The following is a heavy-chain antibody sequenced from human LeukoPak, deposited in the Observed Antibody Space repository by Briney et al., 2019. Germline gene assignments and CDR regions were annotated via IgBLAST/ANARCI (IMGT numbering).Heavy chain of an antibody. J-gene: IGHJ3*02. V-gene: IGHV3-43*01. Sequence: GGSLRLSCAASGFTFDDYTMHWVRQAPGKGLEWVSPISWDGGSTYYADSVKGRFTISRDNSKNSLYLQMNSLRTEDTALYYCAKDISGLEEAAAGWGAFDIWGQGTMVTVSS. CDR2: ISWDGGST. CDR3: AKDISGLEEAAAGWGAFDI. D-gene: IGHD6-13*01. CDR1: GFTFDDYT.